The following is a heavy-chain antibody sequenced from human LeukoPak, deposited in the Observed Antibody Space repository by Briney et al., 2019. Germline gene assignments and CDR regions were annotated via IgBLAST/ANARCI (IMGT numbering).Heavy chain of an antibody. V-gene: IGHV4-59*01. J-gene: IGHJ5*02. CDR2: IYYSGST. CDR3: ARKGSYTNWFDP. Sequence: SETLSLTCTVSGGSISSYYWSWIRQPPGKGLEWIRYIYYSGSTNYNPSLKSRVTISVDTSKNQFSLKLSSVTAADTAVYYCARKGSYTNWFDPWGQGTLVTVSS. D-gene: IGHD3-10*01. CDR1: GGSISSYY.